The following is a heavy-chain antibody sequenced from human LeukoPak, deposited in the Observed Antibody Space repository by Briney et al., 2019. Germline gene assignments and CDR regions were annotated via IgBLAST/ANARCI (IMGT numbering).Heavy chain of an antibody. Sequence: GGSLRLSCAASGFTFDDLGMSWVRQVPGKGLEWVSGINWNGGSTGYADSVKGRFTISRDNAKNSLYLQMNSLRAEDTALYYCAAGDRNGWYFDYWGQGTLVTVSS. D-gene: IGHD6-19*01. V-gene: IGHV3-20*04. CDR3: AAGDRNGWYFDY. J-gene: IGHJ4*02. CDR2: INWNGGST. CDR1: GFTFDDLG.